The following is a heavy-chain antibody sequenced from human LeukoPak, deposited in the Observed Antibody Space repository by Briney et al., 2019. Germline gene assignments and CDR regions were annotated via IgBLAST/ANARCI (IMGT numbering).Heavy chain of an antibody. J-gene: IGHJ4*02. CDR1: GFSFSSYW. D-gene: IGHD2-15*01. CDR3: ARGGGPFEY. Sequence: PVGSLRLSCAASGFSFSSYWMHWGRQDPGQGLVWVSRINNGGSSTSYADSVKGRFTISRDNAKNTLYLQMNSLRAEDTAVYYCARGGGPFEYWGQGTLVTVSS. V-gene: IGHV3-74*01. CDR2: INNGGSST.